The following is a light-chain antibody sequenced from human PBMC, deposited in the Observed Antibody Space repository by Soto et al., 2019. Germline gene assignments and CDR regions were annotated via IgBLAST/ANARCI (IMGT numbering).Light chain of an antibody. Sequence: QSALTQPASVSGSPGQSITISCTGTSSDVGSYNLVSWYQQHPGKAPKLMIYEGSKRPSGVSNRFSGSKSGNTASLTISGLQAEDEADYYCCSYARSTRVVFGGGTKVTVL. CDR3: CSYARSTRVV. V-gene: IGLV2-23*01. CDR2: EGS. J-gene: IGLJ2*01. CDR1: SSDVGSYNL.